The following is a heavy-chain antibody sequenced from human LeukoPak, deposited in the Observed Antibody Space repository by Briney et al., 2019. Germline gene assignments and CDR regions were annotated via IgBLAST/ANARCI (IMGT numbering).Heavy chain of an antibody. J-gene: IGHJ1*01. CDR1: GGTFSSYA. CDR3: ARDYRLGSSSWPPEYFQH. D-gene: IGHD6-13*01. V-gene: IGHV1-69*06. CDR2: TIPIFGTA. Sequence: SVKVSCKASGGTFSSYAISWVRQAPGQGLEWMGGTIPIFGTANYAQKFQGRVTITADKSTSTAYMELSSLRSEDTAVYYCARDYRLGSSSWPPEYFQHWGQGTLVTVSS.